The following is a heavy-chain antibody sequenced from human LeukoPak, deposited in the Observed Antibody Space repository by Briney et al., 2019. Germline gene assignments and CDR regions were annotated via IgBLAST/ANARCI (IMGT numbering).Heavy chain of an antibody. CDR3: ARGASSSFLGY. V-gene: IGHV5-51*04. CDR2: IYPGDSDT. D-gene: IGHD6-6*01. J-gene: IGHJ4*02. CDR1: GYSFSSYW. Sequence: GESLKISLKGSGYSFSSYWNGRVREMPGKGLELGGSIYPGDSDTRYSPSFRGQVPISADKPTGTADLQWSSLKASDPAMYYCARGASSSFLGYWGQGTLVTVLS.